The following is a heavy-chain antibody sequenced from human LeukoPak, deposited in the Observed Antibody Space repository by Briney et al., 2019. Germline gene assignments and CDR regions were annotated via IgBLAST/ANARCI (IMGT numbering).Heavy chain of an antibody. Sequence: GGPLRLSCAASGFTFSSYAMSWARQAPGKGLEWVSTVIGSGGTTYYADSVKGRFTISRDNSKNTLYLQMNSLRVEDTAVYYCAKESPQFVYWGQGTLVTVSS. V-gene: IGHV3-23*01. J-gene: IGHJ4*02. CDR1: GFTFSSYA. CDR3: AKESPQFVY. CDR2: VIGSGGTT.